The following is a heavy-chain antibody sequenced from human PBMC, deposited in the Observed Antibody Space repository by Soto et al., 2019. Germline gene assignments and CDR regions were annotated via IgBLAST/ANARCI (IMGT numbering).Heavy chain of an antibody. CDR1: GGTLSNYA. Sequence: GASVKVSCKDSGGTLSNYAISWVRQAPGQGLEWMGGIIPIFTTTKYAQKFQGRVTFTADESTSTAYMELSSLRSEDTAVYYCAIEYSSSPPYYPIGYWGQGTLVTVSS. V-gene: IGHV1-69*13. CDR3: AIEYSSSPPYYPIGY. J-gene: IGHJ4*02. D-gene: IGHD6-6*01. CDR2: IIPIFTTT.